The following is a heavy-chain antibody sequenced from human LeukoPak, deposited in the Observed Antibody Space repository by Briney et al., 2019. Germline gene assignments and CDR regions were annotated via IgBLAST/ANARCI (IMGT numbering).Heavy chain of an antibody. D-gene: IGHD3-22*01. CDR3: ASGSPTYYYDSSGSAGGYYFDY. V-gene: IGHV1-2*02. J-gene: IGHJ4*02. CDR1: GYTFIGYY. CDR2: INPNSGGT. Sequence: ASVKVSCKASGYTFIGYYLHWVRQAPGQGLEWMGWINPNSGGTNFAQKFQGRVTMTRDTSINTAYMELSRLRPDDTAVYYCASGSPTYYYDSSGSAGGYYFDYWGQGTLVTVSS.